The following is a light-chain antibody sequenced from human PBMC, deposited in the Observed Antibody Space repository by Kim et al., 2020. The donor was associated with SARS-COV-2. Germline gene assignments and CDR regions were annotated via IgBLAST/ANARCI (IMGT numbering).Light chain of an antibody. CDR1: QGITSY. J-gene: IGKJ1*01. CDR2: AAS. Sequence: ASTGDRVTITCRASQGITSYLAWYQQKPGKAPKLLIYAASTLQSGVPSRFSGSGSGTDFTLTISCLQSEDFATYYCQQYYSYPWTFGQGTKVDIK. V-gene: IGKV1-8*01. CDR3: QQYYSYPWT.